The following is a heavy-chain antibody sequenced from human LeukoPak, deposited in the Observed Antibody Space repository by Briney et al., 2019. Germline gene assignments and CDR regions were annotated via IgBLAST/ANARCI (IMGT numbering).Heavy chain of an antibody. V-gene: IGHV3-7*04. Sequence: GGSLRLSCAASGLTFSIYGMHWVRQAPGKGLEWVANIKQDDSEKYYVGSVKGRFTISRDNAKNSVYLQMNSLRAEDTAVYYCARGRAIDIWGRGTMVTVSS. CDR3: ARGRAIDI. J-gene: IGHJ3*02. CDR1: GLTFSIYG. CDR2: IKQDDSEK.